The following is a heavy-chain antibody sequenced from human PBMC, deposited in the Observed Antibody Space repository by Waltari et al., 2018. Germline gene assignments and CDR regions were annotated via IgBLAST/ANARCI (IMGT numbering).Heavy chain of an antibody. CDR1: GFDVVNSA. V-gene: IGHV3-23*01. CDR2: MTGTGGGPLYANSP. Sequence: EVQVLESGGDLVQPGGSLRLTCVAGGFDVVNSARSWVRQTPGKGLAWVSTMTGTGGGPLYANSPYYADSVKGRFTISRDNSKNTIYLQMGSLNAEDTAIYYCAKGSGMDVWGQGTTVTVSS. J-gene: IGHJ6*02. CDR3: AKGSGMDV.